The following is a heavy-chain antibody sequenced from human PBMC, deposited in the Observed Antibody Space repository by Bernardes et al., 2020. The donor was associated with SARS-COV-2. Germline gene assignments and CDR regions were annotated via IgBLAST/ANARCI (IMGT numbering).Heavy chain of an antibody. Sequence: GSLSLSCAASGFTVSSNYMSWVRQAPGKGLEWVSVIYSGGSTYYADSVKGRFTISRDNSKNTLYLQMNSLRAEDTAVYYCARDKYQRMLFDVYYYGMDVWGQGTTVTVSS. CDR2: IYSGGST. J-gene: IGHJ6*02. CDR3: ARDKYQRMLFDVYYYGMDV. D-gene: IGHD2-2*01. V-gene: IGHV3-53*01. CDR1: GFTVSSNY.